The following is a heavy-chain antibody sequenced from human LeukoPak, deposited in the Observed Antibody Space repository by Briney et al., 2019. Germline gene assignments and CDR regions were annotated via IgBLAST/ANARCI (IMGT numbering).Heavy chain of an antibody. CDR3: ARDLTVDFDWLSGFYYYYGMDV. CDR2: ISSSSSYI. V-gene: IGHV3-21*04. D-gene: IGHD3-9*01. CDR1: GFTFGSYS. J-gene: IGHJ6*02. Sequence: PGGSLRLSCAASGFTFGSYSMNWVRQAPGKGLEWVSSISSSSSYIYYADSVKGRFTISRDNAKNSLYLQMNSLRAEDTAVYYCARDLTVDFDWLSGFYYYYGMDVWGQGTTVTVSS.